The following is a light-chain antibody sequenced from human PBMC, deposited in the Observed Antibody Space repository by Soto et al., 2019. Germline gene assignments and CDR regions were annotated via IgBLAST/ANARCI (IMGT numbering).Light chain of an antibody. V-gene: IGLV1-44*01. CDR3: AAWDDSLSGRV. J-gene: IGLJ3*02. CDR2: SNN. CDR1: TSNIGSNS. Sequence: QSVLTQPPSASGTPGQRVTISCSGSTSNIGSNSVNWYQHLPGTAPKLLIYSNNQRPSGVPDRFSGSKSGTSASLAISGLQSEGEADYYCAAWDDSLSGRVFGGGTKLTVL.